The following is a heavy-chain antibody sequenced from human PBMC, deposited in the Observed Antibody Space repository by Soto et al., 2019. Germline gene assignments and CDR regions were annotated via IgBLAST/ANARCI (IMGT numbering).Heavy chain of an antibody. J-gene: IGHJ4*02. Sequence: SETLSLTCTVSGGSISSYYWSWIRQPPGKGLEWIGYIYYSGSTNYNPSLKSRVTISVDTSKNQFSLKLSSVTAADTAVYYCARVMVRGVIISEFDYWGQGTLVTVSS. CDR2: IYYSGST. CDR1: GGSISSYY. D-gene: IGHD3-10*01. CDR3: ARVMVRGVIISEFDY. V-gene: IGHV4-59*01.